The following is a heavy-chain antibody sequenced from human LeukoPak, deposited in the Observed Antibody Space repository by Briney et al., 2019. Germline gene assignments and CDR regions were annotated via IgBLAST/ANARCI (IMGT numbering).Heavy chain of an antibody. CDR1: GFTFSSYG. CDR3: AEPYYGSSGYVSDY. V-gene: IGHV3-30*02. D-gene: IGHD3-22*01. Sequence: PGGSLRLSCAASGFTFSSYGMHWVRQAPGKGLEWVAFIRYDGSNKYYADSVKGRFTISRHNSKNTLYLQMNSQRAEHTPVYYCAEPYYGSSGYVSDYWDQGTLVTGPS. J-gene: IGHJ4*02. CDR2: IRYDGSNK.